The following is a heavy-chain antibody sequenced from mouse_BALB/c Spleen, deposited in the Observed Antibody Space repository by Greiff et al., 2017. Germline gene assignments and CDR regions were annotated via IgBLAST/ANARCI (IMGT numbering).Heavy chain of an antibody. CDR1: GYTFTSYW. CDR2: INPSTGYT. V-gene: IGHV1-4*01. D-gene: IGHD2-4*01. Sequence: QVQLQQPGAELVRPGASVKLSCKASGYTFTSYWMHWVKQRPGQGLEWIGYINPSTGYTEYNQKFKDKATLTADKSSSTAYMQLSSLTSEDSAVYYCARDGGIYYDYDEAMDYWGQGTSVTVSS. J-gene: IGHJ4*01. CDR3: ARDGGIYYDYDEAMDY.